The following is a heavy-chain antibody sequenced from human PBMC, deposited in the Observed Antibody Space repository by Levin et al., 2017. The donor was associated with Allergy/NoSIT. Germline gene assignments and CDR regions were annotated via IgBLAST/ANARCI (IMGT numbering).Heavy chain of an antibody. V-gene: IGHV4-59*01. Sequence: SETLSLTCTVSGGSISSYYWSWIRQPPGKGLEWIGYFYYSGSTNYNPSLKSRVTISVDTSKNQFSLKLSSVTAADTAVYYCARESREDCSSTSCVTDYWGQGTLVTVSS. J-gene: IGHJ4*02. CDR1: GGSISSYY. CDR3: ARESREDCSSTSCVTDY. D-gene: IGHD2-2*01. CDR2: FYYSGST.